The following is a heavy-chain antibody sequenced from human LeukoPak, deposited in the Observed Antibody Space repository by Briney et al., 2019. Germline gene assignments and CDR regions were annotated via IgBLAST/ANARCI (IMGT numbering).Heavy chain of an antibody. CDR3: TRDRQGPRLYEMDI. J-gene: IGHJ6*02. D-gene: IGHD2-8*01. Sequence: GGSLRLSCAASGFTFSSHWMTWVRQAPGKGLEWVANIKEDGTRKNYMDSVKGRFTISRDNAKNSLYLQMSGLRAEDTAVYYCTRDRQGPRLYEMDIWGQGTTVTVSS. CDR2: IKEDGTRK. CDR1: GFTFSSHW. V-gene: IGHV3-7*01.